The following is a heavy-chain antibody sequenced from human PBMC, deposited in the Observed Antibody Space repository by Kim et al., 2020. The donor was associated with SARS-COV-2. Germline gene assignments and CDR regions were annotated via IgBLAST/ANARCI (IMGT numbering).Heavy chain of an antibody. CDR2: INAAGSDT. V-gene: IGHV3-23*01. CDR3: EKWGRGRKGED. D-gene: IGHD3-10*01. Sequence: GGSLRLSCAASGFTFSSYAMSWVRQAPGKGLEWVSAINAAGSDTYYADSVKGRFTISRDNSRSTLCLQMNSLRVEDTALYYCEKWGRGRKGEDRGQG. J-gene: IGHJ4*02. CDR1: GFTFSSYA.